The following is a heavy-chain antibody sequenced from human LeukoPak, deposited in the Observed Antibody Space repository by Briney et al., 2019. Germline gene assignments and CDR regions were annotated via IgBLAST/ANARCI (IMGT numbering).Heavy chain of an antibody. J-gene: IGHJ4*02. V-gene: IGHV4-59*01. CDR3: AREKGAAAGDLDY. CDR1: GGSISSYY. CDR2: IYYSGST. Sequence: PSETLSLTCTVSGGSISSYYWSWIRQPPGKGLEWIGYIYYSGSTNYNPSLKSRVTISVDTSKNQFSLKLSSVTAADTAVYYCAREKGAAAGDLDYWGQGTLVTVSS. D-gene: IGHD6-13*01.